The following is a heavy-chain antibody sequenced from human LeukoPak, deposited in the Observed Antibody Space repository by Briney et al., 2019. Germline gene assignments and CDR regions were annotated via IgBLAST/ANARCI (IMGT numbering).Heavy chain of an antibody. CDR1: GFTFSSYA. J-gene: IGHJ3*02. CDR2: ISSNGGST. CDR3: ARTDRRDVFDI. Sequence: PGGSLRLSCAASGFTFSSYAMHWVRQAPGKGLEYVSAISSNGGSTYYANSVKGRFTISRDNSKDTLYLQMGSLRAEDMAVYYCARTDRRDVFDIWGQGTMVTVSS. V-gene: IGHV3-64*01.